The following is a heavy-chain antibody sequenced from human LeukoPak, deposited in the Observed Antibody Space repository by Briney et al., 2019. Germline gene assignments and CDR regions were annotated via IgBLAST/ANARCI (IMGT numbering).Heavy chain of an antibody. CDR1: VRSFSGSS. CDR3: ARGRYFAWLLYSPDYYDSGMDV. V-gene: IGHV4-34*01. Sequence: SETLFPTCAVYVRSFSGSSWRWIRHPPTNVLSFIWAIIHSGNTNYNPSLTSRTTISVATSKNQSSLKLSSVTAAATAVYSCARGRYFAWLLYSPDYYDSGMDVWGQGTTVTVS. CDR2: IIHSGNT. J-gene: IGHJ6*02. D-gene: IGHD3-9*01.